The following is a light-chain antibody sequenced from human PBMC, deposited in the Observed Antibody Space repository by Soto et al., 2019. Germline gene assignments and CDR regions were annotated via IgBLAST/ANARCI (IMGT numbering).Light chain of an antibody. Sequence: PGERATLSCRASQSVTTYLAWYQQKPGQAPRLLIYYATNRATGIPARFSGSGSGTDFTRTISSLQPEEFAVYYCQQRSTWPPSITFGQGTRLEIK. J-gene: IGKJ5*01. CDR2: YAT. CDR3: QQRSTWPPSIT. V-gene: IGKV3-11*01. CDR1: QSVTTY.